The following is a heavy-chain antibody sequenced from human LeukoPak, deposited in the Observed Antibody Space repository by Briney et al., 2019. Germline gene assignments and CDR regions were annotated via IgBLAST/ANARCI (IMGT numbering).Heavy chain of an antibody. CDR2: TSGSGDNT. V-gene: IGHV3-23*01. CDR3: AKIAETSGIYGQGYDY. CDR1: GFSFRTYG. D-gene: IGHD1-26*01. J-gene: IGHJ4*02. Sequence: GGSLRLSCAASGFSFRTYGMSWVRQAPGKRLEWVSGTSGSGDNTHNADFVKGRFTISRDNSKNTLYLQMNSLRAEDTAVYYCAKIAETSGIYGQGYDYWGQGTLVTVSS.